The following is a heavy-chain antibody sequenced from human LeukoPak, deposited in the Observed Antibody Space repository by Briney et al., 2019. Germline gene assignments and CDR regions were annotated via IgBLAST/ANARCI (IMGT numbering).Heavy chain of an antibody. CDR2: VYFSGST. CDR1: GGSISTYF. J-gene: IGHJ4*02. V-gene: IGHV4-59*08. D-gene: IGHD3-22*01. CDR3: ARHKSSGSYPLDY. Sequence: SETLPLTCTVSGGSISTYFWSWIRQPPGKRLEWIGHVYFSGSTNYNPSLESRVTISVDTSKNQFSLTLSSVTAADTAVYYCARHKSSGSYPLDYWGQGILVTVSS.